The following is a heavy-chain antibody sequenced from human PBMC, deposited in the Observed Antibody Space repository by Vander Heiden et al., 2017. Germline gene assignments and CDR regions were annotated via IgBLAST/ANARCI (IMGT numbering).Heavy chain of an antibody. D-gene: IGHD3-22*01. Sequence: EVQLLESGGGLVQPGGSLRLSCAASGFTFSSYAMSWVRQAAGKGLEWVSAISGGGGSTYYADSVKGRFTISRDKSKNTLYLQMNSLRAEDTAVYYCAKDPYYDSSGYYNYFDYWGQGTLVTVSS. V-gene: IGHV3-23*01. CDR2: ISGGGGST. J-gene: IGHJ4*02. CDR1: GFTFSSYA. CDR3: AKDPYYDSSGYYNYFDY.